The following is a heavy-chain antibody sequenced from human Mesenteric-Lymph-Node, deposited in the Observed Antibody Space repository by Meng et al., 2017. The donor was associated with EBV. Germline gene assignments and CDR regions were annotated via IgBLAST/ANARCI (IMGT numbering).Heavy chain of an antibody. CDR3: AKNSGLDY. CDR1: GFTFSSQA. V-gene: IGHV3-23*05. Sequence: EVGLLESGGGLVQPGGSLRLSCAASGFTFSSQAMYWVRQAPGKGLEWVSGIYQSGSSAYYADSVKGRFTVSRDNSKNMLYLQMNSLRAEDTAIYYCAKNSGLDYWGQGTLVTVSS. CDR2: IYQSGSSA. J-gene: IGHJ4*02.